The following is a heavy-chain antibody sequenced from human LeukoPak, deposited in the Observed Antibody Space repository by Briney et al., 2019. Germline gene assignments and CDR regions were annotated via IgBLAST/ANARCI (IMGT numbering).Heavy chain of an antibody. Sequence: SVKVSCKASGGTSSSYAISWVRQAPGQGLEWMGGIIPIFGTANYAQKFQGRVTITADKSTSTAYMELSSLRSEDTAVYYCXXXXXXXRQPPNWFDPWGQGTLVTVSS. V-gene: IGHV1-69*06. D-gene: IGHD1-14*01. CDR2: IIPIFGTA. J-gene: IGHJ5*02. CDR1: GGTSSSYA. CDR3: XXXXXXXRQPPNWFDP.